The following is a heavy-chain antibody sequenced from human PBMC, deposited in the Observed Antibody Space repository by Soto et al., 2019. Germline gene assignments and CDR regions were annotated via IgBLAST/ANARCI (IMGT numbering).Heavy chain of an antibody. CDR1: GFSFDNYG. V-gene: IGHV3-23*01. D-gene: IGHD3-3*02. CDR2: IKSDGTST. Sequence: EVQLLESGGDLVQPGGSLRLSCVASGFSFDNYGMSWVRQDPGEGLEWISAIKSDGTSTYYAASVEDRFTISRDNSKNTLYWQLNSLRAEDTAVYYCAQLGLLTFSHKHYFNHWGRGTLVTVSS. J-gene: IGHJ4*02. CDR3: AQLGLLTFSHKHYFNH.